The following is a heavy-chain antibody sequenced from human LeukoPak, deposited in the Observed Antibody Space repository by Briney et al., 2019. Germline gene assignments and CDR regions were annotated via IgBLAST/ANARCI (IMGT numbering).Heavy chain of an antibody. V-gene: IGHV1-24*01. CDR1: GYTLTELS. D-gene: IGHD5-18*01. CDR3: ATDKTEDTAMVDGENYFDY. CDR2: FDPEDGET. J-gene: IGHJ4*02. Sequence: ASVKVSCKVSGYTLTELSMHWVRQAPGKGREWMGGFDPEDGETIYAQKFQGRVTMTEDTSTDTAYMELSSLRSEDTAVYYCATDKTEDTAMVDGENYFDYWGQGTLVTVSS.